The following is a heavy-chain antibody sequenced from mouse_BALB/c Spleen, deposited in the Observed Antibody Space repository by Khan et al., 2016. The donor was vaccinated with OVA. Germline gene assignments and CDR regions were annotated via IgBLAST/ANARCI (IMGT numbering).Heavy chain of an antibody. CDR1: GYSFTSYW. D-gene: IGHD2-4*01. Sequence: VQLQQSGTVLARPGASVKMSCKASGYSFTSYWMHWVTQRPGQGPEWIGAIYPGISDTRYNQKFKGKAKLTAVTSASTAYMELSSLTNEDSAVYYCTSSDDSYYFDYWGQGTTLTVSS. CDR3: TSSDDSYYFDY. CDR2: IYPGISDT. J-gene: IGHJ2*01. V-gene: IGHV1-5*01.